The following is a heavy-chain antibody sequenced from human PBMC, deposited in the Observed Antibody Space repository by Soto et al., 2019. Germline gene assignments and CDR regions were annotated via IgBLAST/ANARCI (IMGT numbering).Heavy chain of an antibody. CDR2: ISYDGSNK. Sequence: GGSLRLSCAASGFTFSSYAMHWVRQAPGKGLEWVAVISYDGSNKYYADSVKGRFTISRDNSKNTLYLQMNSLRAEDTAVYYCARDRRSSTAGGMDVWGQGTTVTVSS. J-gene: IGHJ6*02. CDR3: ARDRRSSTAGGMDV. V-gene: IGHV3-30-3*01. CDR1: GFTFSSYA. D-gene: IGHD2-2*01.